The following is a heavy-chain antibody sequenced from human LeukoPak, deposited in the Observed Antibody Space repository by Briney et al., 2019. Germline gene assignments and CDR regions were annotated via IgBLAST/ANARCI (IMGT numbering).Heavy chain of an antibody. V-gene: IGHV1-18*01. J-gene: IGHJ2*01. CDR2: IGADSSDTHGDT. D-gene: IGHD4-11*01. Sequence: GASVKVSCKASGYRLRNHGISWVRQAPGQGLEWMGWIGADSSDTHGDTHYAEKLQGRVTMTTDTSTDTAYMDLRSLTSDDTAVYYCAGGSSPYNWYFDLWGQGTLVTVSS. CDR1: GYRLRNHG. CDR3: AGGSSPYNWYFDL.